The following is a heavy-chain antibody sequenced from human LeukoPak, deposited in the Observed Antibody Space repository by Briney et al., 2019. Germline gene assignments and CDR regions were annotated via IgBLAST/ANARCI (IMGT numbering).Heavy chain of an antibody. Sequence: ASVKVSCKASGYTFTGYYMHWVRQAPGQGLEWMGWINPKSGGTNYAQKFQGRVTMTRDTSISTAYMELSRLRSDDTAVYYCARVQGYCSSTSCYPDTNFDYWGQGTLVTVSS. CDR1: GYTFTGYY. J-gene: IGHJ4*02. CDR3: ARVQGYCSSTSCYPDTNFDY. V-gene: IGHV1-2*02. D-gene: IGHD2-2*01. CDR2: INPKSGGT.